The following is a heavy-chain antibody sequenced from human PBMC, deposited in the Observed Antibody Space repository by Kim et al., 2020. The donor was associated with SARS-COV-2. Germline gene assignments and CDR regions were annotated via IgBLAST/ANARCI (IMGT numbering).Heavy chain of an antibody. CDR1: GDSISSSY. CDR3: ARGPYDNRGYSNAFDM. D-gene: IGHD3-22*01. V-gene: IGHV4-59*01. CDR2: IHHNGNS. J-gene: IGHJ3*02. Sequence: SETLSLTCTVSGDSISSSYWSWIRQSPGRGLEWIAYIHHNGNSNYNPSLKSRVTTSVDTSKNQFSLKLRSVTAADTAMYYCARGPYDNRGYSNAFDMWGHGTMVTVSS.